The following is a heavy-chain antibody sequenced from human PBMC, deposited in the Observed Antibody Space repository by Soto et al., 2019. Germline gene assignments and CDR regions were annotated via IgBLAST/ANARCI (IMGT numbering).Heavy chain of an antibody. Sequence: QLHLVQSGAVVKKPGASVTVSCSASGYPVPAYYMHWVRQAPGRGLEWMGGINPATGAAKYTQTFQGRVTMTRGTSTSTVLMELSGLTSEDTAVVYWARGGGVGVAGSAAFDMWGQGTLVTVSS. V-gene: IGHV1-2*02. D-gene: IGHD3-3*01. CDR1: GYPVPAYY. CDR2: INPATGAA. J-gene: IGHJ3*02. CDR3: ARGGGVGVAGSAAFDM.